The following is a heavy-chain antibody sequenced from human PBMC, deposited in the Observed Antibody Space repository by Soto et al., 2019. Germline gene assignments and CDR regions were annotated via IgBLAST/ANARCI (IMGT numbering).Heavy chain of an antibody. D-gene: IGHD5-18*01. CDR2: IRSKTYGGTT. J-gene: IGHJ3*01. CDR1: GCTFGDHA. Sequence: SLRLSCTGSGCTFGDHAVTWVRHSPGKGLEWVGFIRSKTYGGTTEYAASVQGRFTISRDDSKSIAYLQMNSLKTEDTAVYYCDTARVTYFPHAFELWGKGTMVPV. V-gene: IGHV3-49*04. CDR3: DTARVTYFPHAFEL.